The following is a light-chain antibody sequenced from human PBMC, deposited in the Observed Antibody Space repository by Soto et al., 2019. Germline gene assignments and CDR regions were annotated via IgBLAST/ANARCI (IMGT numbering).Light chain of an antibody. CDR1: LSFRSGA. CDR2: GAS. V-gene: IGKV3-20*01. J-gene: IGKJ1*01. CDR3: HQYGTSPRP. Sequence: EIVLTRSPGALSLSPGVRATLSCRASLSFRSGALVWYQQIRGQAPRLLIYGASSRATGIPDKVSGSGSGTDFNVTISILEPEDFSAYYCHQYGTSPRPFGQATKVEIQ.